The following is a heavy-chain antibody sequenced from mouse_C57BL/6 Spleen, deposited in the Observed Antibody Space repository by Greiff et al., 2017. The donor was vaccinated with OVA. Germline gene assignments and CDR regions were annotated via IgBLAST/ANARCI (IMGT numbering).Heavy chain of an antibody. CDR2: IYPGDGDT. Sequence: QVQLKQSGPELVKPGASVKISCKASGYAFSSSWMNWVKQRPGKGLEWIGRIYPGDGDTNYNGKFKGKATLTADKSSSTAYMQLSSLTSEDSAVYFCARWAYYSNFFDYWGQGTTLTVSS. CDR3: ARWAYYSNFFDY. V-gene: IGHV1-82*01. J-gene: IGHJ2*01. D-gene: IGHD2-5*01. CDR1: GYAFSSSW.